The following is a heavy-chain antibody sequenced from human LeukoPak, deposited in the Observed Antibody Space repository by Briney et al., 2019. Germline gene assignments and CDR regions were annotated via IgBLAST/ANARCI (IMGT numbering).Heavy chain of an antibody. V-gene: IGHV4-39*01. J-gene: IGHJ4*02. Sequence: SETLSLTCTVSGVSISSSNSYWGWIRQPPGKGLEWIGSIYYSGNTYYNASLKSRVSISIDTSKNQFSLKLTSVTAADTAVYYCARQTGSGLFILPGGQGTLVTVSS. CDR1: GVSISSSNSY. D-gene: IGHD3/OR15-3a*01. CDR2: IYYSGNT. CDR3: ARQTGSGLFILP.